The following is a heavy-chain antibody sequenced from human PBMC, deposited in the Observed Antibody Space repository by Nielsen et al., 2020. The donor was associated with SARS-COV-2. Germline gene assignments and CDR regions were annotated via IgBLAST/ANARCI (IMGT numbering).Heavy chain of an antibody. V-gene: IGHV1-8*03. CDR2: MNPNSGNT. CDR3: ARASGYSYGYAYYYYGMDV. Sequence: WVRQAPGQGLEWMGWMNPNSGNTGYAQKFQGRVTITADESTSTAYMELSSLRSEDTAVYYCARASGYSYGYAYYYYGMDVWGQGTTVTVSS. J-gene: IGHJ6*02. D-gene: IGHD5-18*01.